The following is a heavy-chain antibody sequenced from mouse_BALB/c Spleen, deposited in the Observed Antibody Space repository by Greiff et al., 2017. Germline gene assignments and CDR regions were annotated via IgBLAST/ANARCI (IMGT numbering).Heavy chain of an antibody. J-gene: IGHJ4*01. Sequence: VQLQQSGAELVKPGASVKLSCTASGFNIKDTYMHWVKQRPEQGLEWIGRIDPANGNTKYDPKFQGKATITADTSSNTAYRQLSSLTSEDTAVYYCARCGNLYYYAMDYWGQGTSVTVSS. CDR1: GFNIKDTY. V-gene: IGHV14-3*02. CDR3: ARCGNLYYYAMDY. CDR2: IDPANGNT. D-gene: IGHD2-1*01.